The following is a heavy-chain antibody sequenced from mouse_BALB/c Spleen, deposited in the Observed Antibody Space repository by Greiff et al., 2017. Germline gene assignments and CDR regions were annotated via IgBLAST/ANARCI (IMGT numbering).Heavy chain of an antibody. CDR2: IWGDGST. V-gene: IGHV2-6-7*01. Sequence: QVQLKESGPGLVAPSQSLSITCTVSGFSLTGYGVNWVRQPPGKGLEWLGMIWGDGSTDYNSALKSRLSISKDNSKSQVFLKMNSLQTDDTARYYCARKVSPLYGFFDYWGQGTTLTVSS. CDR3: ARKVSPLYGFFDY. J-gene: IGHJ2*01. D-gene: IGHD1-2*01. CDR1: GFSLTGYG.